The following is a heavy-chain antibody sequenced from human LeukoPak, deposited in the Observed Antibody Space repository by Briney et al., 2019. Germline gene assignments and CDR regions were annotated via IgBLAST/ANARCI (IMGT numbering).Heavy chain of an antibody. Sequence: ASVKVSCKASGYTFTGYYMHWVRQAPGQGLEWMGWINPNSGGTNYAQKFQGRVTMTRDTSISTAYMELSRLRSDDTAVYYCARDHYDFWSGYYLFRVGPTTDGIDYWGQGTLVTVSS. CDR3: ARDHYDFWSGYYLFRVGPTTDGIDY. V-gene: IGHV1-2*02. CDR1: GYTFTGYY. D-gene: IGHD3-3*01. J-gene: IGHJ4*02. CDR2: INPNSGGT.